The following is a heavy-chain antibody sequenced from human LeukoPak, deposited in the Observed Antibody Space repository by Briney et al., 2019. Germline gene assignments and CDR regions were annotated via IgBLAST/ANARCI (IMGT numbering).Heavy chain of an antibody. J-gene: IGHJ5*02. V-gene: IGHV3-30-3*01. CDR3: ARDRYSRYYYGSGSFLGWFDP. CDR2: ISYDGSNK. D-gene: IGHD3-10*01. CDR1: GFTFSSYA. Sequence: PGRSLRLSCAASGFTFSSYAMQWVRQAPGKGLEWVAVISYDGSNKYYADSVKGRFTISRDNSKNTLYLQMNSLRAEDTAVYYCARDRYSRYYYGSGSFLGWFDPWGQGTLVTVSS.